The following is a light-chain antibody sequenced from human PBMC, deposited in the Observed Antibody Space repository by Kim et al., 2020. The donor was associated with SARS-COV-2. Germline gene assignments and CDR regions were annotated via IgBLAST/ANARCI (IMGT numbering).Light chain of an antibody. V-gene: IGKV1-39*01. Sequence: DIQTTQSPSSLSASVGDRVTITCRASQDISRYLNWYQQKPGKAPKLLIYTASSLQSGVPSRFTGSGSETDFTLTISSLQPEDFATYCCQQTYSASRTFGQGTKVDIK. CDR1: QDISRY. CDR2: TAS. CDR3: QQTYSASRT. J-gene: IGKJ1*01.